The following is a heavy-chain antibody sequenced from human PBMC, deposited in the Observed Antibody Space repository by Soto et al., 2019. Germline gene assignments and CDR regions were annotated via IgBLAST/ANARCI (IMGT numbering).Heavy chain of an antibody. CDR2: INKDGSYK. J-gene: IGHJ4*02. D-gene: IGHD1-1*01. CDR3: ARGGLEPFDY. Sequence: LRLSCAPSGFTFSDELMHWVRQVPVKGLVWVSRINKDGSYKNYADFVEGRFTISRDDAKSELYLHMDRLRAEDTAVYYCARGGLEPFDYLGQGALVTVSS. V-gene: IGHV3-74*01. CDR1: GFTFSDEL.